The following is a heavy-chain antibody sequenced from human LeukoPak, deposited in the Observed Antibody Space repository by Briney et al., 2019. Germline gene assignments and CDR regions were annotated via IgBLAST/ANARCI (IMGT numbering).Heavy chain of an antibody. J-gene: IGHJ4*02. D-gene: IGHD1-26*01. CDR3: ARGISPKGMGGRRFDY. CDR2: IIHSGST. Sequence: PSETLSLTCAVYGGSFSGYYWSWIRQPPGKGLEWIGEIIHSGSTNYNPSLNSRVTISVDTSKHQYSLKLSSVTAADTAVYYCARGISPKGMGGRRFDYWGQGTLVTVSS. CDR1: GGSFSGYY. V-gene: IGHV4-34*01.